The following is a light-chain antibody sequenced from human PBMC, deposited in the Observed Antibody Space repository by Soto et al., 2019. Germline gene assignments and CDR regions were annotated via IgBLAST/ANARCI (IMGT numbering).Light chain of an antibody. CDR3: QQRSNWPT. Sequence: EIVLTQSPGTLSLSPGERATLSCRASQSVSSYLAWYQQKPGQAPRLLIYDASNRATGIPGRFSGSGSGTDFTLTISSLEPEDFAVYYCQQRSNWPTFGQETKVDIK. J-gene: IGKJ1*01. CDR1: QSVSSY. CDR2: DAS. V-gene: IGKV3-11*01.